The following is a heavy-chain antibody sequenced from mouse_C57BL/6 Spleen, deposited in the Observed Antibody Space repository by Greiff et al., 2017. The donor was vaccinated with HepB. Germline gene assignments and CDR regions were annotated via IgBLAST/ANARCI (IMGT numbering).Heavy chain of an antibody. CDR2: IDPSDSET. Sequence: VQLQQPGAELVRPGSSVKLSCKASGYTFTSYWMHWVKQRPIQGLEWIGNIDPSDSETHYNQKFKDKATLTVDKSSSTAYMQLSSLTSEDSAVYYCAREGHYSNYEGFDDWGQGTTLTVSS. J-gene: IGHJ2*01. CDR1: GYTFTSYW. CDR3: AREGHYSNYEGFDD. D-gene: IGHD2-5*01. V-gene: IGHV1-52*01.